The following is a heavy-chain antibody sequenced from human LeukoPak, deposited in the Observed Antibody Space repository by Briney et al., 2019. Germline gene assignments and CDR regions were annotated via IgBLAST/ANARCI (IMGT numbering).Heavy chain of an antibody. CDR2: ISGSGGST. CDR1: GFTFSSYA. D-gene: IGHD2-2*01. J-gene: IGHJ4*02. CDR3: AKIERGYCSSTSCYAADY. Sequence: GGSLRLSCAASGFTFSSYAMSWVRQAPGKGLEWVPAISGSGGSTYYADSVKGRFTISRDNSKNTLYLQMNSLRAEDTAVYYCAKIERGYCSSTSCYAADYWGQGTLVTVSS. V-gene: IGHV3-23*01.